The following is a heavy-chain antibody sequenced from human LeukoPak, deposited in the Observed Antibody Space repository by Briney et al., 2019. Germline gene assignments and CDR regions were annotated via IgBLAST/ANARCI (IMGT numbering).Heavy chain of an antibody. CDR1: GYTFSSHA. V-gene: IGHV7-4-1*02. D-gene: IGHD5-18*01. CDR2: LNTNTGNP. Sequence: GASVKVSCKASGYTFSSHAMNWVRQAPGQGLEWMGWLNTNTGNPTYAQGFTGRFVFSLDTSVSTAYLQISSLKADDTAVYYCARASPVDTAMVTQDWGQGTLVTVSS. J-gene: IGHJ4*02. CDR3: ARASPVDTAMVTQD.